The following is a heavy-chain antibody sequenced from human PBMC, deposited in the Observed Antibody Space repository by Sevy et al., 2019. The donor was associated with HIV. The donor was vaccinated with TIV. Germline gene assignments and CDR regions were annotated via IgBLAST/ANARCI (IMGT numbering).Heavy chain of an antibody. J-gene: IGHJ5*02. CDR1: GFTFSSYS. CDR2: ISVSGGST. D-gene: IGHD3-9*01. Sequence: GGSLRLSCAASGFTFSSYSMNWVRQAPGKGLEWVSTISVSGGSTYYADSVKGQFTISRDNSKNTLYLQMNSLRAEDTAVYYCAKDHDNNWFDPWGRGTLVTVSS. V-gene: IGHV3-23*01. CDR3: AKDHDNNWFDP.